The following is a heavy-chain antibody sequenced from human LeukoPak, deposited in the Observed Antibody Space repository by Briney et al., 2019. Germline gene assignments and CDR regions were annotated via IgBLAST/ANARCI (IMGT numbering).Heavy chain of an antibody. CDR1: GGSISSYY. D-gene: IGHD3-22*01. CDR3: ARSGYYGSSGYFDY. Sequence: SETLSLTCTVSGGSISSYYWSWIRQPPGKGLEWIGYIYYSGSTNYNLSLKGRVTISVDTSKNQFSLKLSSVTAADTAVYYCARSGYYGSSGYFDYWGQGTLVTVSS. J-gene: IGHJ4*02. V-gene: IGHV4-59*01. CDR2: IYYSGST.